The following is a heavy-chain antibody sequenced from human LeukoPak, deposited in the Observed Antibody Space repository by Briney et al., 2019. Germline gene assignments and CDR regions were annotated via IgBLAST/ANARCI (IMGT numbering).Heavy chain of an antibody. CDR3: AEDQQLEPFHY. CDR2: ISSVGSST. D-gene: IGHD1-1*01. CDR1: GFTFSSYW. J-gene: IGHJ4*02. Sequence: GGSLRLSCAASGFTFSSYWMHWVRQAPGKGLVWVSRISSVGSSTSYADSVKGRFTISRDNAKNTLYLQMNSLRAEDTAVYFCAEDQQLEPFHYWGRGTLVTVSS. V-gene: IGHV3-74*01.